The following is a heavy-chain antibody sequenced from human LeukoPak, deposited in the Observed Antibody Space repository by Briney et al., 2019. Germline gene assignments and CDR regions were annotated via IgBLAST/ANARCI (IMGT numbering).Heavy chain of an antibody. CDR1: GGTFSSYA. CDR2: IIPIFGTA. Sequence: SVKVSCKASGGTFSSYAISWERQAPGQGLEWMGRIIPIFGTANYAQKFQGRVTVTTDESTSTAYMELSSLRSEDTAVYYCARSLTTVTTAWFDPWGQGTLVTVSS. V-gene: IGHV1-69*05. J-gene: IGHJ5*02. D-gene: IGHD4-17*01. CDR3: ARSLTTVTTAWFDP.